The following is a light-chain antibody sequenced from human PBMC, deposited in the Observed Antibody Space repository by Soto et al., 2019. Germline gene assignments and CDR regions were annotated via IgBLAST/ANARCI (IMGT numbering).Light chain of an antibody. CDR2: GAS. CDR3: QQYGSSPRT. CDR1: QSVSSSY. Sequence: EIVLTQSPGTLSLSPGERATLSCRASQSVSSSYLAWYQQKPGQAPRLLIYGASSRATGIPDRVSGSGFGGDFTVTISRLEHEDFVVYYCQQYGSSPRTFGEG. V-gene: IGKV3-20*01. J-gene: IGKJ1*01.